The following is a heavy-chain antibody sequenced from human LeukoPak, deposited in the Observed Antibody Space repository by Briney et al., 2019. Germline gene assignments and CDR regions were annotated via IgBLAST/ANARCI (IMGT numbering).Heavy chain of an antibody. CDR3: ARELKVGNTGYYFDY. CDR1: SGSISDYY. V-gene: IGHV4-59*01. J-gene: IGHJ4*02. D-gene: IGHD2/OR15-2a*01. Sequence: KASRTLSLTWTVASGSISDYYWSSVRQPRGKGLEWNGYIYYSGSTNYNLSLKSRVTILVDMSKNQFSLKMSSVTAADTAVYYCARELKVGNTGYYFDYWGQGTLVTVSS. CDR2: IYYSGST.